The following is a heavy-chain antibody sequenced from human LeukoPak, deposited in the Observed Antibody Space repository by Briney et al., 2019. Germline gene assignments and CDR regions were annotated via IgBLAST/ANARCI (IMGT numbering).Heavy chain of an antibody. J-gene: IGHJ6*03. V-gene: IGHV4-31*03. CDR3: ARPSQYYYYMDV. Sequence: SETLSLTCTVSGGSISSGGDYWSWIRQHPGKGLEWIGYIYYSGSTYYNPSLKSRVTISVDTSKNQFSLKLSSVTAADTAVYYCARPSQYYYYMDVWGKGTTVTVSS. CDR2: IYYSGST. CDR1: GGSISSGGDY.